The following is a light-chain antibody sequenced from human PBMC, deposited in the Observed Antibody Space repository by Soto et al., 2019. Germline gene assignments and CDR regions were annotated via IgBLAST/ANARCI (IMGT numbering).Light chain of an antibody. J-gene: IGLJ3*02. CDR1: SSNIGSNY. CDR3: AAWDDSLYGWV. Sequence: QSVLTQPPSASGTPGQRVTISCSGSSSNIGSNYVYWYQQLPGTAPTLLIYYNNQRPSGVPDRFSGSKSGTSASLAISGLQSEDEAHYYCAAWDDSLYGWVFGGGTKLTVL. CDR2: YNN. V-gene: IGLV1-44*01.